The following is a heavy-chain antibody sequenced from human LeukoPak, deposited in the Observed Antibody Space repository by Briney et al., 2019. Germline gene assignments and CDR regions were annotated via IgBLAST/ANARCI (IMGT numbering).Heavy chain of an antibody. Sequence: GGSLRLSCAASGLTFSGHWMHWVRQAPGKGLGWVANIRQDGGEKYYVDSVKGRFTIFRDNAKNSLYLQMNSLRAEDTAVYYCARRYFDYWGHGTLVTVSS. CDR1: GLTFSGHW. V-gene: IGHV3-7*03. J-gene: IGHJ4*01. CDR2: IRQDGGEK. CDR3: ARRYFDY.